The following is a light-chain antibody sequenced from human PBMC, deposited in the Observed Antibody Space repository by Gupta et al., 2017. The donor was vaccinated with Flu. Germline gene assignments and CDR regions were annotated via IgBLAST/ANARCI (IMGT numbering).Light chain of an antibody. CDR3: QQHFSAPLT. CDR1: QGIVTS. Sequence: DIQMTQSPSSLSASVGDRVTITCRPSQGIVTSLAWFQQKPGKAPKSLIYAASTLHSGVPSRFSGSGSGTYFTLTISILQPEDFATYYCQQHFSAPLTFAGGTKVEIK. V-gene: IGKV1-16*01. CDR2: AAS. J-gene: IGKJ4*01.